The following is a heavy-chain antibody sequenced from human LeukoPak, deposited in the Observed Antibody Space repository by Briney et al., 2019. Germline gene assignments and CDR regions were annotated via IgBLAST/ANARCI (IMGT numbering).Heavy chain of an antibody. CDR2: ISSSSSYI. D-gene: IGHD2-2*01. CDR1: GFTFSSYS. J-gene: IGHJ4*02. Sequence: GGSLRLSCAASGFTFSSYSMNWDRQAPGKGLEWVSSISSSSSYIYYADSVKGRFTISRDNAKNSLYLQMNSLRAEDTAVYYCARDATSGGTSWAYYFDYWGQGTLVTVSS. V-gene: IGHV3-21*01. CDR3: ARDATSGGTSWAYYFDY.